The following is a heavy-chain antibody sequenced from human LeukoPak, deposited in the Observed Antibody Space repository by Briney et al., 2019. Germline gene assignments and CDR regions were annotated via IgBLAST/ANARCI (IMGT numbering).Heavy chain of an antibody. D-gene: IGHD3-10*01. J-gene: IGHJ4*02. CDR3: ARDRGWFGGSLANFDS. Sequence: GGSLRLSCAASGFTFSHYGMGWVRQAPGKGLDWVSAIGSAGAVTHYADSVKGRFTISRDNSKNTLYGQMDSLRPEDTAVYYCARDRGWFGGSLANFDSWGQGTLVTVSS. CDR2: IGSAGAVT. V-gene: IGHV3-23*01. CDR1: GFTFSHYG.